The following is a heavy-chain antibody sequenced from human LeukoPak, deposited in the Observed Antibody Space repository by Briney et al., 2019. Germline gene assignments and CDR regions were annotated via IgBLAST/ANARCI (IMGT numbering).Heavy chain of an antibody. CDR1: GFTFSDYY. Sequence: GGSLRLSCAASGFTFSDYYMSWIRQAPGKGLEWVPYISSSSSYTNYADSVKGRFTISRDNAKNSLYLQMNSLRAEDTAVYYCARGQLTTPYWGQGTLVTVSS. CDR3: ARGQLTTPY. CDR2: ISSSSSYT. D-gene: IGHD4-11*01. V-gene: IGHV3-11*06. J-gene: IGHJ4*02.